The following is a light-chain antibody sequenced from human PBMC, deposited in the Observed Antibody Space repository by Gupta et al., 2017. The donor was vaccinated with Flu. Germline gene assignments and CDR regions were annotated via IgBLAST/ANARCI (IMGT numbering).Light chain of an antibody. Sequence: QSALTPPACVSGSPGQSSTISCTGPSSDVGGYNYVSWYQQHPGKAPKLMIYEVSNRPSGVSNRFSGSKSGNTASLTISGVQAEDEAEYYCSSYTSSGVFGGGTKLTVL. CDR1: SSDVGGYNY. J-gene: IGLJ3*02. V-gene: IGLV2-14*01. CDR3: SSYTSSGV. CDR2: EVS.